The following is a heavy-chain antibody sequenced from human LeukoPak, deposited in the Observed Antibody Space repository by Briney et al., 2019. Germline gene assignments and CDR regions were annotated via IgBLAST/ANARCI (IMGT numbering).Heavy chain of an antibody. CDR2: IYYSGST. Sequence: SSKTLSLTCTVSGVSISSYYWSWIRQPPGKGLEWIGYIYYSGSTNYNPSLKSRVTISVDTSKNQFSLKLSSVTAADTAVYYCAGSPYYDFWSGYYTDAFDIRGQGTMVTVSS. D-gene: IGHD3-3*01. J-gene: IGHJ3*02. CDR1: GVSISSYY. CDR3: AGSPYYDFWSGYYTDAFDI. V-gene: IGHV4-59*01.